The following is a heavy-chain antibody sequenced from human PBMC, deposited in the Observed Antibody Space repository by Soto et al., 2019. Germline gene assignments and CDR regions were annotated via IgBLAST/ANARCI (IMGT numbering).Heavy chain of an antibody. CDR1: GFTFSSYA. D-gene: IGHD6-13*01. J-gene: IGHJ5*02. CDR2: ISGSGGRT. Sequence: EVKVLAAGGGLVQPGGSLRLLCAASGFTFSSYAMSWVRQSPGKGLEWVSEISGSGGRTYYASSVKGRFTISRDNSKSTLELHVHSLGGEDADVYYWAKVGGVAGRPDWYVFDPLGQGTLVTVSS. V-gene: IGHV3-23*01. CDR3: AKVGGVAGRPDWYVFDP.